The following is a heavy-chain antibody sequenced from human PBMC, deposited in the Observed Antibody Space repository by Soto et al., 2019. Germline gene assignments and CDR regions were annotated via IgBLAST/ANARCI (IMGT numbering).Heavy chain of an antibody. CDR3: ARDPGIVGATKVFDY. CDR2: ISSSSSYI. CDR1: GFTFSSYR. V-gene: IGHV3-21*01. D-gene: IGHD1-26*01. J-gene: IGHJ4*02. Sequence: PGGSLRLSCAASGFTFSSYRMNWVRQAPGKGLEWVSSISSSSSYIYYADSVKGRFTISRDNAKNSLYLQMNSLRAEDTAVYYCARDPGIVGATKVFDYWGQGTLVTVSS.